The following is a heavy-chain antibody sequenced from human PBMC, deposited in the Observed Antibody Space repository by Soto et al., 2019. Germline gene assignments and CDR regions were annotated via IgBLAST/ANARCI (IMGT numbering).Heavy chain of an antibody. CDR2: ISYDGSNK. V-gene: IGHV3-30*18. CDR1: GFTFSSYG. CDR3: AKDLERWLGIFDY. J-gene: IGHJ4*02. Sequence: GGSLRLSCAASGFTFSSYGMHWVRQAPGKGLEWVAVISYDGSNKYYADSVKGRFTISRVNSKNTLYLQMNSLRAEDTAVYYCAKDLERWLGIFDYWGQGTLVTVSS. D-gene: IGHD6-19*01.